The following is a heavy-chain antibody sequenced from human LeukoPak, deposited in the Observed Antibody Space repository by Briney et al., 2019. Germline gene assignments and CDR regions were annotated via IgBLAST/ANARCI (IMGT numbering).Heavy chain of an antibody. D-gene: IGHD3-22*01. CDR2: INHSGST. J-gene: IGHJ4*02. V-gene: IGHV4-34*01. CDR1: GGSFSGYY. Sequence: SETLSLTCAVYGGSFSGYYWSWIRQHPGKGLEWIGEINHSGSTNYNPSLKSRVTISVDTSKNQFSLKLSSVTAADTAVYYCARAQYYDSSGYYGYWGQGTLVTVSS. CDR3: ARAQYYDSSGYYGY.